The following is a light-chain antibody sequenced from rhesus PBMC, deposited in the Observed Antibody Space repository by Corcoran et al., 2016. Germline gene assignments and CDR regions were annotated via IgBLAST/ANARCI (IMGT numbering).Light chain of an antibody. CDR2: GAS. J-gene: IGKJ2*01. Sequence: QVILTQSPATLSLSPGERATLSCRASQSVSSYLAWYQQKPGQAPRLLIFGASSRAPGIPDRFSGSGSGTDFPPTISSLEPEDVGVYHCYQHSSGYSFGQGTKVEVK. V-gene: IGKV3-10*01. CDR3: YQHSSGYS. CDR1: QSVSSY.